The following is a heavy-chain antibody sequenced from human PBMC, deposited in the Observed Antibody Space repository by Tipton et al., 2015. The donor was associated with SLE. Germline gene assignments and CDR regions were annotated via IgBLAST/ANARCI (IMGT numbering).Heavy chain of an antibody. CDR3: ARGYCIGDVCYGRGFFDY. CDR1: GASIGSGGYS. D-gene: IGHD2-8*02. J-gene: IGHJ4*02. CDR2: FYYSGST. Sequence: TLSLTCAVSGASIGSGGYSWNWIRQPPGKGLEWIGIFYYSGSTYSNPSLRSRVTMSVDTSKNQFSLQMSSVTAADTAVYYCARGYCIGDVCYGRGFFDYWGRGTQVTVSS. V-gene: IGHV4-30-2*03.